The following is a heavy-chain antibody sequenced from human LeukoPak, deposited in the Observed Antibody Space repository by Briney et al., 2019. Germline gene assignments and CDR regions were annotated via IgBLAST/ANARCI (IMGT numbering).Heavy chain of an antibody. J-gene: IGHJ6*02. Sequence: GGSLRLSCAASGFTVSSNYMSWVRQAPGKGLEWLTLVLDDTDFAYYADSLRGRFIISRDTSKNVVYLQMNSLRPEDTAIYYCASEPGLNRGPVYAMDVWGQGTTVTVSS. V-gene: IGHV3-66*02. D-gene: IGHD1-14*01. CDR2: VLDDTDFA. CDR1: GFTVSSNY. CDR3: ASEPGLNRGPVYAMDV.